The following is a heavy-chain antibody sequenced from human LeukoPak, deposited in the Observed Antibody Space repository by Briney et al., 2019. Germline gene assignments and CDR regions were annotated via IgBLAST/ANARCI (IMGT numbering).Heavy chain of an antibody. V-gene: IGHV1-18*01. CDR2: ISTYNGNT. CDR3: ASGVIAAAGTVY. Sequence: ASVNVSCKASGYTLTRYGISWVRPAPGQGREWMGWISTYNGNTNYAQKLQGRVTMTTDTSTSTAYMELRILRSDDTVVYYRASGVIAAAGTVYWGQGTLVTVSS. D-gene: IGHD6-13*01. J-gene: IGHJ4*02. CDR1: GYTLTRYG.